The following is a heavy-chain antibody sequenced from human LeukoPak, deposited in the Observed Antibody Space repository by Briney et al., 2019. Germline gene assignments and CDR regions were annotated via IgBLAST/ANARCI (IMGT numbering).Heavy chain of an antibody. CDR1: GFTFSDYY. CDR3: ARDTAMVNSLDY. CDR2: ISSTSIYT. D-gene: IGHD5-18*01. Sequence: SGGSLRLSCAASGFTFSDYYMNWIRQAPGKGLEWVSYISSTSIYTDYTDSVKGRFTISRDNAKNSLYLQMNSLRAEDTAVYYCARDTAMVNSLDYWGQGTLVTVSS. J-gene: IGHJ4*02. V-gene: IGHV3-11*06.